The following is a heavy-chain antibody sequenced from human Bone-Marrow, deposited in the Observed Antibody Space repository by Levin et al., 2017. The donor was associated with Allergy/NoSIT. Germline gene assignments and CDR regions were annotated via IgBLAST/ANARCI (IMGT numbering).Heavy chain of an antibody. D-gene: IGHD3-10*01. V-gene: IGHV4-31*03. Sequence: PSETLSLTCTVSGGSISSGGYYWSWIRQHPGKGLEWIGYIYYSGSTYYNPSLKSRVTISVDTSKNQFSLKLSSVTAADTAVYYCAREPSQEFLHYGSGSYIEYFDLWGRGTLVTVSS. J-gene: IGHJ2*01. CDR3: AREPSQEFLHYGSGSYIEYFDL. CDR2: IYYSGST. CDR1: GGSISSGGYY.